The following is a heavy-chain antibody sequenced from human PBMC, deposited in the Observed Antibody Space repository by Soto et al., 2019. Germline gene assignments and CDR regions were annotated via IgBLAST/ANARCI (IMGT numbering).Heavy chain of an antibody. D-gene: IGHD1-1*01. CDR1: GFTFSSYW. CDR3: ARDGGPNWNYYYYGMDV. V-gene: IGHV3-7*01. J-gene: IGHJ6*02. Sequence: PGGSLRLSCAASGFTFSSYWMSWVRQAPGKGLEWVANIKQDGSEKYYVDSVKGRFTISRDNAKNSLYLQMNSLRAEDTAVYYCARDGGPNWNYYYYGMDVWGQGTTVTVSS. CDR2: IKQDGSEK.